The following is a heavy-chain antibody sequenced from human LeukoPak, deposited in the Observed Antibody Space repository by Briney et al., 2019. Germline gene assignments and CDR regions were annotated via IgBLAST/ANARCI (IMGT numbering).Heavy chain of an antibody. CDR2: INHSGST. J-gene: IGHJ6*02. CDR3: ARVSGLLWFGELLRSNYYYYGMDV. Sequence: SETLSLTCAVYGGSFSGYYWSWIRQPPGKGLEWIGEINHSGSTNCNPSLKSRVTISVDTSKNQFSLKLSSVTAADTAVYYCARVSGLLWFGELLRSNYYYYGMDVWGQGTTVTVSS. D-gene: IGHD3-10*01. CDR1: GGSFSGYY. V-gene: IGHV4-34*01.